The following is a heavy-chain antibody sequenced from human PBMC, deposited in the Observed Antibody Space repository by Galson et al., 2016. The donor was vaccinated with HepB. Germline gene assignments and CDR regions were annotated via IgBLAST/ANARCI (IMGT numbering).Heavy chain of an antibody. V-gene: IGHV3-23*01. CDR2: ISSTSHST. CDR1: GFSFSGSA. J-gene: IGHJ4*02. D-gene: IGHD3-3*01. CDR3: AKGWSGPDS. Sequence: LRLSCAASGFSFSGSAMHWVRQAPGQGLEWVSAISSTSHSTYYADSVKGRFTISRDNAKNTLFLQMDSLKIDDTAVYYCAKGWSGPDSWGQGTLVTVSS.